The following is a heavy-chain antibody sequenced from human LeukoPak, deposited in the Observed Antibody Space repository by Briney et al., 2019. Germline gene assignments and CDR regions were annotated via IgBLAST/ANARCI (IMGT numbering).Heavy chain of an antibody. Sequence: GGSLRLSCAVSRFTLSTYAMTWVRQAPGKGLEWVSTIGGGGAGTYYADSVKGRFTISRDSSRDTLYLQMNSLRAEDTAVYYCAKTHGDYVYYFFYAMDVWGQGTTVTVSS. J-gene: IGHJ6*02. CDR2: IGGGGAGT. CDR3: AKTHGDYVYYFFYAMDV. V-gene: IGHV3-23*01. D-gene: IGHD4-17*01. CDR1: RFTLSTYA.